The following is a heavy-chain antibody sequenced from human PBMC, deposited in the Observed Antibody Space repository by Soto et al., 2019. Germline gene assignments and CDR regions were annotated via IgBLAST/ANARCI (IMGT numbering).Heavy chain of an antibody. J-gene: IGHJ4*02. Sequence: QVQLVQSGAEEKKPGASVKVSCKASGYTFTGYAMHWVRQAPGQRLEWMGWINAGNGNKKYSQKFQGRVTITRDTSASTAKMELSSLRSEDTAVYYCARAVAVPADFDYWGQGTLVTVSS. D-gene: IGHD6-19*01. CDR2: INAGNGNK. CDR3: ARAVAVPADFDY. V-gene: IGHV1-3*05. CDR1: GYTFTGYA.